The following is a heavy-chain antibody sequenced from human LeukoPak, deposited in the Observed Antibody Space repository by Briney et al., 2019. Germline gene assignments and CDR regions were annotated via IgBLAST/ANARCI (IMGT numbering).Heavy chain of an antibody. J-gene: IGHJ1*01. CDR1: GFTFSSYS. Sequence: GGSLRLSCAASGFTFSSYSMNWVRQAPGKGLELVSSISSSSSYIYYADSVKGRFTISRDNAKNSLYLQMNSLRAEDTAVYYCARDRGGSGCYQHWGQGTLVTVSS. CDR2: ISSSSSYI. V-gene: IGHV3-21*01. CDR3: ARDRGGSGCYQH. D-gene: IGHD6-19*01.